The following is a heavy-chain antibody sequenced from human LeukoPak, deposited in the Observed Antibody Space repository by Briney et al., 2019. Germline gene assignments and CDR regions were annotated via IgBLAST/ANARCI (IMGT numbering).Heavy chain of an antibody. D-gene: IGHD2-8*01. CDR2: ISSSSSYI. J-gene: IGHJ6*02. CDR1: GFTFSSYS. CDR3: ARGGEDIVLMVYAPDYYYGMDV. Sequence: GGSLRLSCAASGFTFSSYSMNWVRQAPGKGREWGSSISSSSSYIYYADSVKGRFTISRDNAKNSLYLQMNRLRAEDTAVYYCARGGEDIVLMVYAPDYYYGMDVWGQGTTVTVSS. V-gene: IGHV3-21*01.